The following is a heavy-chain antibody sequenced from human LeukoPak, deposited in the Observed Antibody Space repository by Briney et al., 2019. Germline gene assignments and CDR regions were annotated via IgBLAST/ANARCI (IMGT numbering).Heavy chain of an antibody. D-gene: IGHD6-13*01. CDR3: ARVVHLYSSSWSYYYYGMDV. CDR1: GFTFSSYA. CDR2: ISYDGSNK. Sequence: GGSLRLSCAASGFTFSSYAMHWVRQAPGKGLEWVAVISYDGSNKYYADSMKGRFTISRDNSKNTLYLQMNSLRAEDTAVYYCARVVHLYSSSWSYYYYGMDVWGQGTTVTVSS. V-gene: IGHV3-30*04. J-gene: IGHJ6*02.